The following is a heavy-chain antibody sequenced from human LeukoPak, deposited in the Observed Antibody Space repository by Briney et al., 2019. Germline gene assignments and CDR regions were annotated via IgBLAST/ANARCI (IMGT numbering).Heavy chain of an antibody. V-gene: IGHV4-34*01. J-gene: IGHJ4*02. CDR2: INDSGST. Sequence: PSETLSLTCAVYGGSLSGYYWSWIRQSPGKGLEWIGEINDSGSTNYNPSLKSRVTISVDTSKNQFSLKLSSVTAADTAVYYCARGSAWNDVFDYWGQGTLVTVSS. D-gene: IGHD1-1*01. CDR1: GGSLSGYY. CDR3: ARGSAWNDVFDY.